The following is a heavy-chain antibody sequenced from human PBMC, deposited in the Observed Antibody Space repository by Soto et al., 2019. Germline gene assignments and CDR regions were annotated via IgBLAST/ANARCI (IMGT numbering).Heavy chain of an antibody. J-gene: IGHJ4*02. CDR1: GFTFSDYY. CDR3: ARDKSDDILTGYYRGPPDY. CDR2: ISSSGSTI. Sequence: KPVGSLRLSCAASGFTFSDYYMSWIRQAPGKGLEWVSYISSSGSTIYYADSVKGRFTISRDNAKNSLYLQMNSLRAEDTAVYYCARDKSDDILTGYYRGPPDYWGQGTLVTVPQ. V-gene: IGHV3-11*01. D-gene: IGHD3-9*01.